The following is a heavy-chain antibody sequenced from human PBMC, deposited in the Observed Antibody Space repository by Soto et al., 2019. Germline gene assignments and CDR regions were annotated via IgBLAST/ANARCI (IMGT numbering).Heavy chain of an antibody. CDR3: ARKRSSRGGAV. CDR2: MNPNSGNT. J-gene: IGHJ6*02. Sequence: QVQLVQSGAEVKKPGASVKVSCKASGYTFTSYDINWVRQATGQGLEWMGWMNPNSGNTGYAQKFRGSSTTTRNASISTAYMDLSRLRSEDRAAYYCARKRSSRGGAVWGQGTTVTVSS. CDR1: GYTFTSYD. D-gene: IGHD3-10*01. V-gene: IGHV1-8*01.